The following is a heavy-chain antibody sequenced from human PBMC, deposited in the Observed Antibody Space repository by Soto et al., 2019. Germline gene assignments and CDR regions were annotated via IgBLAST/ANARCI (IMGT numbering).Heavy chain of an antibody. CDR2: ISGSGGST. CDR1: GFTFSSYA. CDR3: AKDESDSRQFIYYYYAMEV. D-gene: IGHD2-15*01. V-gene: IGHV3-23*01. Sequence: GGSLRLSCAASGFTFSSYAMSWVRQAPGKGLEWVSAISGSGGSTYYADSVKGRFTISRDNSKNTLYLQMNSLRAEDTAVYYCAKDESDSRQFIYYYYAMEVWGQGTTVTVSS. J-gene: IGHJ6*02.